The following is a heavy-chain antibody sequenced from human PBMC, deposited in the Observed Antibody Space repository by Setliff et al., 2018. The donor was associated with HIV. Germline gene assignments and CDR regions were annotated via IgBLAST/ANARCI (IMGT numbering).Heavy chain of an antibody. D-gene: IGHD4-4*01. CDR2: MNPNSGNT. J-gene: IGHJ3*01. CDR3: ARGLRQNRSNSDVFDV. Sequence: ASVKVSCKASGYTFTTYDINWVRQATGQGPEWMGWMNPNSGNTGYAERFQGRVTMTRDTSISTVYMELTSLRSEDMAVYYCARGLRQNRSNSDVFDVWGQGTVVTV. CDR1: GYTFTTYD. V-gene: IGHV1-8*02.